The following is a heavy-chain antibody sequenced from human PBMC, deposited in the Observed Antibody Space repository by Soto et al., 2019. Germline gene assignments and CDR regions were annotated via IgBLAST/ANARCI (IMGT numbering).Heavy chain of an antibody. V-gene: IGHV4-38-2*01. J-gene: IGHJ4*02. D-gene: IGHD3-22*01. Sequence: LSLTCAVSGYSISSGYYWGWIRQPPGKGLEWIGSIYHSGSTYYNPSLKSRVTISVDTSKNQFSLKLSSVTAADTAVYYCARVRYYYDSSGLNYFDYWGQGTLVTVSS. CDR3: ARVRYYYDSSGLNYFDY. CDR1: GYSISSGYY. CDR2: IYHSGST.